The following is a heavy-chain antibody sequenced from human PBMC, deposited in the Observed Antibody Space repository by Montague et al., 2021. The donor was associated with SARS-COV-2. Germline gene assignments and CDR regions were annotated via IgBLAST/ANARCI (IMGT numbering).Heavy chain of an antibody. J-gene: IGHJ4*02. V-gene: IGHV3-23*01. CDR2: LRGSDGAT. CDR1: GFSFIGYS. D-gene: IGHD2-21*01. CDR3: AKGAFSYGINIMDS. Sequence: SLSLSFSASGFSFIGYSMSWVRQTPGKGLELVSALRGSDGATFYADSVNGRFTISGGTSKNTLFLQMISLRADDSALYYCAKGAFSYGINIMDSWGQGTLVTVSS.